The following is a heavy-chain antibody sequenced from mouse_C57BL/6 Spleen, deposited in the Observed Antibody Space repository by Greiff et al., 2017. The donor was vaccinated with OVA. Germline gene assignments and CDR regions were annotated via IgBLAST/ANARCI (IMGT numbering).Heavy chain of an antibody. J-gene: IGHJ3*01. V-gene: IGHV1-26*01. D-gene: IGHD2-4*01. CDR3: AREDDYDAGAWFAY. Sequence: VQLQQSGPELVKPGASVKISCKASGYTFTDYYMNWVKQSHGKSLEWIGDINPNNGGTSYNQKFKGKATLTVDKSSSTAYMELRSLTSEDSAVYYCAREDDYDAGAWFAYWGQGTLVTVSA. CDR2: INPNNGGT. CDR1: GYTFTDYY.